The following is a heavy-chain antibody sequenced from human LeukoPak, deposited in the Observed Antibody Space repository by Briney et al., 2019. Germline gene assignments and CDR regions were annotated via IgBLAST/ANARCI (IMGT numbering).Heavy chain of an antibody. J-gene: IGHJ4*02. CDR1: GFTFSSYS. CDR2: ISSSSSYI. V-gene: IGHV3-21*01. D-gene: IGHD3-10*01. Sequence: GGSLRLSCSASGFTFSSYSMNWVRQAPGKGLEWVSSISSSSSYIYYADSVKGRFTISRDNAKNSLYLQMNSLRAEDTAVYYCARGRPSRTRFGELLCFDYWGQGTLVTVSS. CDR3: ARGRPSRTRFGELLCFDY.